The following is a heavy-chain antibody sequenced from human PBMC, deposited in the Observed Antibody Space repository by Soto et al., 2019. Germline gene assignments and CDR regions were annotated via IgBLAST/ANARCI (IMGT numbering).Heavy chain of an antibody. V-gene: IGHV4-31*03. D-gene: IGHD2-2*01. J-gene: IGHJ6*02. CDR3: ARDRVPAATAIYSYDYGMDV. CDR2: IYYSGST. Sequence: SETLSLTCTVSGGSISSGGYYWSWIRQHPGKGLEWIGYIYYSGSTYYNTSLKRRVTISVDTSKNHFSLKLSSVTAAATAAYYCARDRVPAATAIYSYDYGMDVRGQGTT. CDR1: GGSISSGGYY.